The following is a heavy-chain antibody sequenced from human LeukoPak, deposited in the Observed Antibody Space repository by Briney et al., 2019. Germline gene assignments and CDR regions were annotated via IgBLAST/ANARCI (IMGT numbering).Heavy chain of an antibody. J-gene: IGHJ3*02. CDR3: ARYDFWSGAFDI. CDR2: MNPNSGNT. Sequence: ASVKVSCKASGYTFSDYYIHWVRQAPGQGLEWMGWMNPNSGNTGYAQKFQGRVTITRNTSISTAYMELSSLRSEDTAVYYCARYDFWSGAFDIWGQGTMVTVSS. CDR1: GYTFSDYY. V-gene: IGHV1-8*03. D-gene: IGHD3-3*01.